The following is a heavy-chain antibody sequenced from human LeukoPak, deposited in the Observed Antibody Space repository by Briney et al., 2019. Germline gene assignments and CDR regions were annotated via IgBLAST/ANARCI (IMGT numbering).Heavy chain of an antibody. D-gene: IGHD1-26*01. CDR1: GFTFSSYG. CDR3: ARVPVGDPG. Sequence: PGRSLRLSCAASGFTFSSYGMHWVRQAPGKGLEWVAVIWYDGSNKYYADSVKGRFTISRDNAKNSLYLQMNSLRAEDTAVYYCARVPVGDPGWGQGTLVTVSS. V-gene: IGHV3-33*01. J-gene: IGHJ4*02. CDR2: IWYDGSNK.